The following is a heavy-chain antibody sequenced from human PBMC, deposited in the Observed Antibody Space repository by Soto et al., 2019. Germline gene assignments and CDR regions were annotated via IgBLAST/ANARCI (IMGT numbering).Heavy chain of an antibody. CDR2: ISSTSNYI. CDR1: AFTFSYYI. Sequence: PGGSLRLSCAASAFTFSYYIMTWVRQAPGKGLEWVSSISSTSNYIYYADSVKGRFTVSRDNAKNSLYLQMNNLRAEDTAVYYCAGPEGYYYGMDVWGQGTTVTVSS. V-gene: IGHV3-21*01. CDR3: AGPEGYYYGMDV. J-gene: IGHJ6*02.